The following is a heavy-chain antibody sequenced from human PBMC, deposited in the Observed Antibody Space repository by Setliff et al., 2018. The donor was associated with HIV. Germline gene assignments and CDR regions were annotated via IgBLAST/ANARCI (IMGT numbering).Heavy chain of an antibody. V-gene: IGHV1-46*01. CDR1: GYTFTNYGYG. D-gene: IGHD3-22*01. Sequence: ASVKVSCKASGYTFTNYGYGIAWVRQAPGQGIEWMGISNPSGRSTSYAQKFRGRVTLTRDKSTTTVYMELSSLRSDDTAVYYCARGGRIDESRGYYHPLAYWGQGTLVTVSS. CDR2: SNPSGRST. CDR3: ARGGRIDESRGYYHPLAY. J-gene: IGHJ4*02.